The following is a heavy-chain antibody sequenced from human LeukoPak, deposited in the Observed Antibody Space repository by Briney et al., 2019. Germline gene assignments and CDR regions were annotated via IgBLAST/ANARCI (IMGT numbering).Heavy chain of an antibody. V-gene: IGHV3-23*01. CDR2: ISSSGIST. D-gene: IGHD3-10*01. J-gene: IGHJ4*02. CDR3: ASYSSSRGDIEY. Sequence: GGSLRLSCAASGFTFRSHAMSWVRQAPGKGLEWVSAISSSGISTYYADAVKGRFTISRDNSRNTLYLQMNSLRAEDTAVYYCASYSSSRGDIEYWGQGTLVTVSS. CDR1: GFTFRSHA.